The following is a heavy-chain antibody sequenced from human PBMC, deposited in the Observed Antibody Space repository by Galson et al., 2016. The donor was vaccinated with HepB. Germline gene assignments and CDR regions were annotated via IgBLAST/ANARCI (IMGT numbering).Heavy chain of an antibody. Sequence: SLRLSCAASGFTFSSYGMHWVRQAPGKGLEWVAVISYDGSNKYYADSVKSRFTISRDNSKNTLYLQMNSLRAEDTAVYYCAKDPIPFITGFGLPDHWGQGALVTVSS. CDR2: ISYDGSNK. D-gene: IGHD1-20*01. J-gene: IGHJ4*02. V-gene: IGHV3-30*18. CDR1: GFTFSSYG. CDR3: AKDPIPFITGFGLPDH.